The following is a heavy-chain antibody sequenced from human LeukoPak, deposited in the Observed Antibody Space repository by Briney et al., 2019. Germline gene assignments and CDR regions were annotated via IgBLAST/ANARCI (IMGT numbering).Heavy chain of an antibody. Sequence: GGSLRLSCAASGFTFDDYAMHWVRHAPGRGLEWVSGISWNSGSIGYADSVKGRFTISRDNAKNSLYLQMNSLRAEDTALYYCAKDIGTGMVWGSNGMDVWGQGTTVTVSS. CDR3: AKDIGTGMVWGSNGMDV. V-gene: IGHV3-9*01. J-gene: IGHJ6*02. CDR1: GFTFDDYA. D-gene: IGHD3-10*01. CDR2: ISWNSGSI.